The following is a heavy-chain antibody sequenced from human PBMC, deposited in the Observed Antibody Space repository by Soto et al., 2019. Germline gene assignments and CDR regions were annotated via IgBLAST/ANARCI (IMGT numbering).Heavy chain of an antibody. CDR3: ARHHGPTTSENGFDP. CDR2: ISTYSGDT. J-gene: IGHJ5*02. D-gene: IGHD5-12*01. Sequence: QVHLVQSGVEVKTPGASVKVSCQASGYTFFTYDISWVRQAPGQGLEWMGWISTYSGDTKYAQKFQGRVTMTTSTSTTTAYLELRSLRSDGTAVYYCARHHGPTTSENGFDPWGQGTLVTVSS. CDR1: GYTFFTYD. V-gene: IGHV1-18*01.